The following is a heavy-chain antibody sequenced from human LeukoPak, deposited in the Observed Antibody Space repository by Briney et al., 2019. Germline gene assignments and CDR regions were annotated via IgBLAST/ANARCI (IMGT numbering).Heavy chain of an antibody. J-gene: IGHJ4*02. CDR3: AKTGTPWYYFDY. CDR1: GFTFSSYA. V-gene: IGHV3-23*01. CDR2: ISGSGGST. Sequence: GGSLRLSCAASGFTFSSYAMSWVRQAPGKGLEWVSAISGSGGSTYYADSVKGRFTISRDNSKNTLYLQMNSLRAEATAVYYCAKTGTPWYYFDYWGQGTLVTVSS. D-gene: IGHD6-13*01.